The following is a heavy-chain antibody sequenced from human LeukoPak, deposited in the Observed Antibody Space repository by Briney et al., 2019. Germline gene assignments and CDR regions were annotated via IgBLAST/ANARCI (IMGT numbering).Heavy chain of an antibody. J-gene: IGHJ4*02. CDR3: ARGLLWLF. CDR2: IKQDGSEK. V-gene: IGHV3-7*01. D-gene: IGHD3-10*01. CDR1: GFTFSSYW. Sequence: PGGSLSLSCAASGFTFSSYWMIWVRQAPGKGLEWVANIKQDGSEKYYVDSVKGRFTISRDNAENSVYLQMNSPRVEDTAVYYCARGLLWLFGGQGTLVTVSS.